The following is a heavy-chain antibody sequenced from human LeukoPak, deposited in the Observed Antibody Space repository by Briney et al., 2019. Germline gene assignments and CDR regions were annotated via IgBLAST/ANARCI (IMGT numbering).Heavy chain of an antibody. CDR2: IYYSGST. V-gene: IGHV4-59*01. Sequence: SETLSPTCTVSGGSISSYYWSWIRQPPGKGLEWIGYIYYSGSTNYNPSLKSRVTISVDTSKNQFSLKLSSVTAADTAVYYCARGRSPSDYWGQGTLVTVSS. CDR1: GGSISSYY. J-gene: IGHJ4*02. CDR3: ARGRSPSDY.